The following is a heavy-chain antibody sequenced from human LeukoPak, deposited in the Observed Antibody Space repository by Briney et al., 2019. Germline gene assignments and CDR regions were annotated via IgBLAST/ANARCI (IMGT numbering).Heavy chain of an antibody. D-gene: IGHD6-13*01. CDR2: ITPIFGIA. CDR1: GGTFSSSA. J-gene: IGHJ5*02. CDR3: AQQLVPCDPTNCRGGFYP. Sequence: SGKVSCKASGGTFSSSAISWVRQAPGQGLEWMGRITPIFGIANYAQKFHGRVTITSDKSTSTAYMELSSRRSEDPAVYCCAQQLVPCDPTNCRGGFYPWGQGTLVTVSS. V-gene: IGHV1-69*04.